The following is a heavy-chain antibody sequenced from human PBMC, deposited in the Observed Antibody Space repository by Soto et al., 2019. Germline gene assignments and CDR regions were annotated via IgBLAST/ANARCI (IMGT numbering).Heavy chain of an antibody. CDR3: ARDADIAAAGGLCMDV. J-gene: IGHJ6*02. CDR2: IYYSGST. Sequence: TLSLTCTVSGGSISSGGYYWSWIRQHPGKGLEWIGYIYYSGSTYYNPSLKSRVTISVDTSKNQFSLKLSSVTAADTAVYYCARDADIAAAGGLCMDVWGQGTTFTVSS. D-gene: IGHD6-13*01. V-gene: IGHV4-31*03. CDR1: GGSISSGGYY.